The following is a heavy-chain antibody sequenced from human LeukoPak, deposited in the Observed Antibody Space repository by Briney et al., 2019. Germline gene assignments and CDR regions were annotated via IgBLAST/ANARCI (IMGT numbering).Heavy chain of an antibody. J-gene: IGHJ4*02. CDR1: GDSISSSSSY. CDR3: ARGNSSGYHYRDYFDY. CDR2: MYYSGST. D-gene: IGHD3-22*01. V-gene: IGHV4-39*07. Sequence: SETLSLTCTVSGDSISSSSSYWGWIRQPPGKGLEWIGTMYYSGSTNYNPSLKSRVTIPGDTFKNQFSLKLSSVTAADTAVYYCARGNSSGYHYRDYFDYWGQGTLVTVSS.